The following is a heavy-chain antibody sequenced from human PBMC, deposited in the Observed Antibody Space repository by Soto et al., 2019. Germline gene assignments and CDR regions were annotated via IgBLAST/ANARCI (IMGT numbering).Heavy chain of an antibody. CDR1: GGTFSSYA. D-gene: IGHD2-15*01. J-gene: IGHJ4*02. CDR2: IIPIFGTA. V-gene: IGHV1-69*13. CDR3: ARGYCSGGSCYDFGY. Sequence: SVKVSCKASGGTFSSYAISWVRQAPGQGLEWMGGIIPIFGTANYAQKFQGRVTITADEPTSTAYMELSSLRSEDTAVYYCARGYCSGGSCYDFGYWGQGTLVTVSS.